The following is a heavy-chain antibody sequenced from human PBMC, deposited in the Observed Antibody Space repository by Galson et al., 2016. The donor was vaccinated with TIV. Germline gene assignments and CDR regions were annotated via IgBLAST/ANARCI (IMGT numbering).Heavy chain of an antibody. J-gene: IGHJ4*02. V-gene: IGHV3-30*04. CDR3: ATDSGYSVDWYPGR. CDR1: GFTFSTYA. D-gene: IGHD6-19*01. Sequence: SLRLSCAASGFTFSTYAMHWVRQAPGKGLEWVAVISYDGSHTYYEDSVKGRFTISRDNSKNTVYLQMNSLRPEDTAFYYCATDSGYSVDWYPGRWGQGTLVTVSS. CDR2: ISYDGSHT.